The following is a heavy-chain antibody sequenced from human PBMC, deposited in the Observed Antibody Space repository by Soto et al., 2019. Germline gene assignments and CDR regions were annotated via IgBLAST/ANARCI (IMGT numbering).Heavy chain of an antibody. CDR1: GFNFTYNA. CDR3: ARDWLRRDDILTPSWNFNL. CDR2: ISFNGRKK. Sequence: QEQLVESGGGVVQPGKSLRLSCEASGFNFTYNAMHWVRQAPGKGLEWVAVISFNGRKKFYARSVKGRFTISRDNSKNTLYLQINNLRPGDTAVYYCARDWLRRDDILTPSWNFNLWGQGTLVTAS. V-gene: IGHV3-30*04. D-gene: IGHD3-9*01. J-gene: IGHJ2*01.